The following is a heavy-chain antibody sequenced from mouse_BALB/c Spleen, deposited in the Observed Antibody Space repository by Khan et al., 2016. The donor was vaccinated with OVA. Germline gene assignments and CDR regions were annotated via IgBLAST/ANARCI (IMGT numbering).Heavy chain of an antibody. CDR2: IHYSGST. J-gene: IGHJ1*01. D-gene: IGHD1-1*01. Sequence: EVELVESGPDLVKPSQSLSLTCTVTGYSITSGYSWHWIRQFPGNKLEWMGYIHYSGSTNYNPSLKSRISITRDTSKNQFFLQLNSVTTEETVTYYCARSGTTVGAYGYCDVWGAGTAVTVSS. V-gene: IGHV3-1*02. CDR3: ARSGTTVGAYGYCDV. CDR1: GYSITSGYS.